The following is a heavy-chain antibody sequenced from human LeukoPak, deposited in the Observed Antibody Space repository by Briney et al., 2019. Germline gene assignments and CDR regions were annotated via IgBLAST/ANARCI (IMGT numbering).Heavy chain of an antibody. CDR1: GFSFSDKY. Sequence: GGSLRLSCAVSGFSFSDKYMSWVRQAPGKGLEWVSVFYTGGDKYYAAFVKGRFTISRDNSNNMVFLQMNSLTVEDTALYYCAGGQMFTSGGFDNWGQGTLVTVSS. CDR3: AGGQMFTSGGFDN. V-gene: IGHV3-53*01. D-gene: IGHD6-19*01. CDR2: FYTGGDK. J-gene: IGHJ4*02.